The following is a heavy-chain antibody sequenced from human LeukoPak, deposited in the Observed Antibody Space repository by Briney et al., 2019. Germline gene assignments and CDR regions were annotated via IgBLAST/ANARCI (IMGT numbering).Heavy chain of an antibody. CDR1: GGSISSGGFY. Sequence: SQTLSLTCTVSGGSISSGGFYWSWIRQPPGQGLEWIGYIHHSGTSYYNPSLKSRLSMSVDTSENQFSLNLNSVTAADTAVYYCARDGDYHASGSVFFDFWGQGILVTVSS. D-gene: IGHD3-10*01. V-gene: IGHV4-31*03. CDR3: ARDGDYHASGSVFFDF. J-gene: IGHJ4*02. CDR2: IHHSGTS.